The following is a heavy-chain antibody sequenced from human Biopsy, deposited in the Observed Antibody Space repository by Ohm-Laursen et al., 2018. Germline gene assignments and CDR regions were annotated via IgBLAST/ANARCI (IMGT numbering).Heavy chain of an antibody. CDR1: GYAVNDYF. J-gene: IGHJ3*01. D-gene: IGHD3-16*01. CDR3: ARDIMNRIAGLVARSDVFDV. V-gene: IGHV1-2*02. CDR2: ISPNSGGT. Sequence: GASVKVSCKGSGYAVNDYFLHWLRQAPGQRPEWMGWISPNSGGTNYAQKFQGRVTMTTDTSTSTVYLELRRLISDDTAVYYCARDIMNRIAGLVARSDVFDVWGQGTLVTVSS.